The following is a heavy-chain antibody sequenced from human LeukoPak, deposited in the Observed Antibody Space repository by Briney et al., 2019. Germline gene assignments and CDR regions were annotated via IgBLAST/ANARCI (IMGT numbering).Heavy chain of an antibody. Sequence: GSLRLSCAASGFTFSSYAMHWVHQAPGKGLEYVSAISSNGGSTYYANSVKGRFTISRDNSKNTLYLQMGSLRAEDMAVYYCARTKYSSSYYFDYWGQGTLVTVSS. D-gene: IGHD6-6*01. J-gene: IGHJ4*02. CDR3: ARTKYSSSYYFDY. V-gene: IGHV3-64*01. CDR1: GFTFSSYA. CDR2: ISSNGGST.